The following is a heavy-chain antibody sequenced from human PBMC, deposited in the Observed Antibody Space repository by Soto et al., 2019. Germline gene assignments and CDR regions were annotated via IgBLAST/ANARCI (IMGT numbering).Heavy chain of an antibody. Sequence: GGSLRLSCAASGFTFSSYGMHWVRQAPGKGLEWVAVISYDGSNKYYADSVKGRFTISRDNSKNTLYLQMNSLRAEDTAVYYCAKLSVDTAMVTPKRDAFDIWGQGTMVTVSS. D-gene: IGHD5-18*01. CDR1: GFTFSSYG. J-gene: IGHJ3*02. V-gene: IGHV3-30*18. CDR3: AKLSVDTAMVTPKRDAFDI. CDR2: ISYDGSNK.